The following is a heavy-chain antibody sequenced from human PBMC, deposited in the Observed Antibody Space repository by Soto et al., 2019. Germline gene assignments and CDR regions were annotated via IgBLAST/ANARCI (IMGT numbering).Heavy chain of an antibody. D-gene: IGHD6-13*01. J-gene: IGHJ6*02. CDR1: GFTFSSYA. CDR2: ISYDGSKK. Sequence: QVQLVESGGGVVQPGRSLRLSCAASGFTFSSYAMHWVRQAPGKGLEWVAVISYDGSKKYYADSVKGRFTISRYNSKNTLYLQRSSLRAEDTAVYYCASHETRGSWYHGKYYYGMEVWGQETTV. V-gene: IGHV3-30-3*01. CDR3: ASHETRGSWYHGKYYYGMEV.